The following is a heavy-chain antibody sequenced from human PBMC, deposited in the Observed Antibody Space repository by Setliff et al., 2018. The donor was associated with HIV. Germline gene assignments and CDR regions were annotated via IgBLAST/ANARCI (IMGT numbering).Heavy chain of an antibody. J-gene: IGHJ6*03. CDR2: IAYSGST. CDR3: ARITDDYSRFYYYMDV. Sequence: PSETLSLTCNVSGDSISTSTYYWGWVRQSSGKGLEWIGSIAYSGSTTYSPSLRSRVTISVDTSKNQFSLRLRSVTAADTAVYHCARITDDYSRFYYYMDVWGKGTTVTVSS. D-gene: IGHD4-4*01. CDR1: GDSISTSTYY. V-gene: IGHV4-39*07.